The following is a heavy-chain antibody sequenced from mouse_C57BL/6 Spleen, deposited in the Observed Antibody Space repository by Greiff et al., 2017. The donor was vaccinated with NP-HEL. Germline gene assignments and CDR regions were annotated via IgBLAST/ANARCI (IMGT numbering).Heavy chain of an antibody. CDR2: IYPSDSET. D-gene: IGHD1-1*01. Sequence: QVQLQQPGAELVRPGSSVKLSCKASGYTFTSYWMDWVKQRPGQGLEWIGNIYPSDSETHYNQKFKDKATLTVDKSSSTAYMQLSSLTSEDSAVYYCARCVYGRAMDYWGQGTSVTVSS. CDR1: GYTFTSYW. V-gene: IGHV1-61*01. CDR3: ARCVYGRAMDY. J-gene: IGHJ4*01.